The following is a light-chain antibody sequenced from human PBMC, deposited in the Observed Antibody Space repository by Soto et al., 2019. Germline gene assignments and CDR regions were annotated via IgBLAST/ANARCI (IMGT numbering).Light chain of an antibody. CDR1: QSVSRSY. CDR2: GAS. V-gene: IGKV3-20*01. J-gene: IGKJ4*01. CDR3: QQYGSSLN. Sequence: AQSPCTLSLSPGERATLSCMASQSVSRSYLAWYQQKPGQAPRLLIYGASSRATGIPDRFSGSGSGTDFTLTISRLEPEDFAVYYCQQYGSSLNFGGGTKVDIK.